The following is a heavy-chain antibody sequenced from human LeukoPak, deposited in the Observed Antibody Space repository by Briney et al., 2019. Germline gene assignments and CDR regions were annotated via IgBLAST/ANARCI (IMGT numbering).Heavy chain of an antibody. CDR3: ARISITGTTYPDY. CDR2: IYYRGST. Sequence: PSETLSLTCTVSGGSISSYYWSWIRQPPGKGLEWIGYIYYRGSTNYNPSLKSRVTISVDTSKNQFSLKLSSVTAADTAVYYCARISITGTTYPDYWGQGTLVTVSS. J-gene: IGHJ4*02. V-gene: IGHV4-59*08. CDR1: GGSISSYY. D-gene: IGHD1-7*01.